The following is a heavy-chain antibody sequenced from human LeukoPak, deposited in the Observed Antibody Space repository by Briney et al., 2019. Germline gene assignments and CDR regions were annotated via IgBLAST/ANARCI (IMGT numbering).Heavy chain of an antibody. Sequence: SGESLKISCQGSGYSFTSSWIGWVRQMPGKGLEWMGIIYPGDSDTRYSPSFQGQVTISADKSISTAYLQWSSLKASDTAMYYCARFSVGRTYYPNYWGQGTLVSVSS. V-gene: IGHV5-51*01. D-gene: IGHD1-26*01. CDR3: ARFSVGRTYYPNY. CDR2: IYPGDSDT. J-gene: IGHJ4*02. CDR1: GYSFTSSW.